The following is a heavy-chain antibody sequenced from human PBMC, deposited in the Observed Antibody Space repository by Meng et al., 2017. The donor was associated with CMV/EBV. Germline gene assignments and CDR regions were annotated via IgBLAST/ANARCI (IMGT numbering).Heavy chain of an antibody. J-gene: IGHJ4*02. CDR1: GFTFSSYW. D-gene: IGHD3-3*01. Sequence: GGSLRLSCAASGFTFSSYWMSWVRQAPGKGLEWVANIKQDGGEKYYVDSVKGRFTISRDNAKNSLYLQMNSLRAEDTAVYYCARVRGGFLEWIGRYFDYWGQGTLVTVSS. CDR3: ARVRGGFLEWIGRYFDY. V-gene: IGHV3-7*01. CDR2: IKQDGGEK.